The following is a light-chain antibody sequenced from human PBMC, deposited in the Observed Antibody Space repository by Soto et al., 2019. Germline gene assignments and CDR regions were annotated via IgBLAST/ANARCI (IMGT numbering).Light chain of an antibody. V-gene: IGLV2-14*01. Sequence: QSALTQPASVSGSPGQSITISCTGTSSDVGGYNYVSWYQQHPGKAPKLMIYDVSNRPSAVSNRFSGSKSGNTASLTISGLQADDEAEYYCSSYTSSSTLLYVFGTGTKVTV. J-gene: IGLJ1*01. CDR3: SSYTSSSTLLYV. CDR2: DVS. CDR1: SSDVGGYNY.